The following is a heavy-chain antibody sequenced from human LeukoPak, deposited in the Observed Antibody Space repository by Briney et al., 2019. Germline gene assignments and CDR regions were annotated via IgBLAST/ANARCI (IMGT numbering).Heavy chain of an antibody. V-gene: IGHV4-59*01. Sequence: SETLSLTCTVSGGSISSYYWSWIRQPPGKGLEWIGYIYYSGSTNYNPSLKSRVTISVDTSKNQFSLKLSSVTAADTAVYYCARAPLLGIFGLDPWGQGTLVTVSP. J-gene: IGHJ5*02. CDR1: GGSISSYY. D-gene: IGHD3-3*01. CDR3: ARAPLLGIFGLDP. CDR2: IYYSGST.